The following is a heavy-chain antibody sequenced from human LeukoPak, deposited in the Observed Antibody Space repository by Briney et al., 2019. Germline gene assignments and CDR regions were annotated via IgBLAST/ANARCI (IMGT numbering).Heavy chain of an antibody. CDR1: GFTFSSYW. D-gene: IGHD3-9*01. CDR3: ARGDILTGYAY. V-gene: IGHV3-7*03. Sequence: GGSLRLSCAASGFTFSSYWMSWVRQAPGKGLEWVANIKQDGSEKYYVDSVKGRLTISRDNAKNSLYLQMNSLRVEGTAVYYCARGDILTGYAYWGQGTLVTVSS. J-gene: IGHJ4*02. CDR2: IKQDGSEK.